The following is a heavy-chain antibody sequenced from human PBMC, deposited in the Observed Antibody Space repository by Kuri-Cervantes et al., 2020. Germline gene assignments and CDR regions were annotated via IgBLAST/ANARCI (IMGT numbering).Heavy chain of an antibody. CDR2: INSDGSST. V-gene: IGHV3-74*01. CDR3: AKGRSEVYSSGWYEVGDS. D-gene: IGHD6-19*01. CDR1: GFTFSSYW. J-gene: IGHJ4*02. Sequence: GESLKISCAASGFTFSSYWMHWVRQAPGKGLVWVSRINSDGSSTSYADSVKGRFTISREDSKNTLYLQMNSLRAEDTAVYYCAKGRSEVYSSGWYEVGDSWGQGTLVTVSS.